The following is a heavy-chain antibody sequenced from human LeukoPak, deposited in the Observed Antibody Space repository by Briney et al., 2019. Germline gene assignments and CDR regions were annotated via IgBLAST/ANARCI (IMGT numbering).Heavy chain of an antibody. CDR3: ARGRDSSGGGFDY. D-gene: IGHD6-19*01. Sequence: GGSLRLSCAASGFTFSSYSVNWVRQAPGKGLEWVSSISSSSSYIYYADSVKGRFTISRDNAKNSLYLQMNSLRAEDAAVYYCARGRDSSGGGFDYWGQGTLVTVSS. CDR1: GFTFSSYS. J-gene: IGHJ4*02. V-gene: IGHV3-21*01. CDR2: ISSSSSYI.